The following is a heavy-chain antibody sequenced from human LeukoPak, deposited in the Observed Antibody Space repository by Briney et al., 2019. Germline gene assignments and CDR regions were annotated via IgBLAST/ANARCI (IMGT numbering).Heavy chain of an antibody. Sequence: GASVKVSCTASGYTCTTYDINWARQAPGQGHEWMGWMNPNSGYTGYAQKFQGRVTITRDTSISTAYMELSSLRSEDKAVYYCVSVAGSIDYWGQGTLVTVSS. V-gene: IGHV1-8*03. J-gene: IGHJ4*02. CDR1: GYTCTTYD. D-gene: IGHD6-19*01. CDR3: VSVAGSIDY. CDR2: MNPNSGYT.